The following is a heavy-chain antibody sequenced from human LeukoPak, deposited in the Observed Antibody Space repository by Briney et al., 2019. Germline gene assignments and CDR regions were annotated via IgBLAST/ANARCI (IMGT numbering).Heavy chain of an antibody. V-gene: IGHV3-7*03. CDR3: ARIGSETYHDAFDI. D-gene: IGHD3-10*01. Sequence: GGSLRLSCAASGFTFSNYCLGWVRQAPGKGLEWVANIIQDGSQKYYVGSVKGRLSISRDNAKNSLYLQMNSLGAEDTAMYYGARIGSETYHDAFDIWGQGTMVTVFS. CDR1: GFTFSNYC. CDR2: IIQDGSQK. J-gene: IGHJ3*02.